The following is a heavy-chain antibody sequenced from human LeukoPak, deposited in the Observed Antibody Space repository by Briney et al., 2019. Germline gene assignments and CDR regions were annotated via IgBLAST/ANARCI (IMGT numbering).Heavy chain of an antibody. J-gene: IGHJ4*02. Sequence: GGSLRLSCAASGFTFSSYGMSWVRQAPGKGLEWVSAISGSGGSTYYADSVKGRFTISRDNSKNTLYLQMNSLRAEDTAVYYCAKDEVVPAAPPLDYWGQGTLVTVSS. CDR2: ISGSGGST. V-gene: IGHV3-23*01. CDR1: GFTFSSYG. D-gene: IGHD2-2*01. CDR3: AKDEVVPAAPPLDY.